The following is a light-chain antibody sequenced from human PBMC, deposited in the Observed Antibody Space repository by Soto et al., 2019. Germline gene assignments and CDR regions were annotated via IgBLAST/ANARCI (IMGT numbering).Light chain of an antibody. J-gene: IGKJ5*01. V-gene: IGKV3-15*01. CDR2: GAS. CDR1: QSVSSN. Sequence: EIVMTQSPATLSLSPGERATLSCRASQSVSSNLAWYHQKPGQAPRLLIYGASTRATGIPARVGGSEYGKEVTINISRMQSEDGAVYYGQRQSNWPITFGQGTRLEIK. CDR3: QRQSNWPIT.